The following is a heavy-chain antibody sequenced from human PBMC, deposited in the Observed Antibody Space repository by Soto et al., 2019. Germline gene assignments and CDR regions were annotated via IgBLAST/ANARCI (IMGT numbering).Heavy chain of an antibody. V-gene: IGHV3-13*01. CDR3: ARDGGITMVRGATRVYGMDV. J-gene: IGHJ6*02. CDR1: GFTFSSYD. CDR2: IGTAGDT. D-gene: IGHD3-10*01. Sequence: EVQLVESGGGLAQPGGSLRLSCAASGFTFSSYDMHWVRQATGKGLEWVSAIGTAGDTYYPGSVKGRFTISRENAKNSLYLQMNSLRAEDTAVYYCARDGGITMVRGATRVYGMDVWGQGTTVTVSS.